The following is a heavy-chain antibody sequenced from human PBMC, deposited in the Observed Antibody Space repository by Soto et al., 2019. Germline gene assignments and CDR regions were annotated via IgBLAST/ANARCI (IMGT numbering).Heavy chain of an antibody. Sequence: SVKVSCKASGGTFSSYAISWVRQAPGQGLEWMGGIIPIFGTANYAQKFQGRVTITAGESTSTAYMELSSLRSEDTAVYYCARDASTFKYYYYGMDVWGQGTTVTVSS. V-gene: IGHV1-69*13. CDR2: IIPIFGTA. J-gene: IGHJ6*02. CDR3: ARDASTFKYYYYGMDV. CDR1: GGTFSSYA.